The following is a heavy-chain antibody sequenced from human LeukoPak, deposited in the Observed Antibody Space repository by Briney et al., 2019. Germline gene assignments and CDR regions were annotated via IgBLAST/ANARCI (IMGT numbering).Heavy chain of an antibody. CDR1: GFSLDDYA. V-gene: IGHV3-43*02. CDR2: ISGDGGST. D-gene: IGHD3-22*01. CDR3: ARESDSSGWYDS. Sequence: GGSLRLSCAAPGFSLDDYAIHWVRQAPGKGLEWVSLISGDGGSTFYADSVKGRFTISRDNSKNSLYLQMSSLRSEDTALYYCARESDSSGWYDSWGQGTLVTVSS. J-gene: IGHJ5*01.